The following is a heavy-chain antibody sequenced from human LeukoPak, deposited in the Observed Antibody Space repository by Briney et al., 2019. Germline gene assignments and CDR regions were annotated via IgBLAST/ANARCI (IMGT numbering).Heavy chain of an antibody. Sequence: WASVKVSCKASGGTFSSYAISWVRQAPGQGLEWMGRIIPILGIANYAQKFQGRVTITADKSTSTAYMEPSSLRSEDTAVYYCARGTPHEESYWGQGTLVTVSS. CDR1: GGTFSSYA. V-gene: IGHV1-69*04. CDR3: ARGTPHEESY. CDR2: IIPILGIA. J-gene: IGHJ4*02.